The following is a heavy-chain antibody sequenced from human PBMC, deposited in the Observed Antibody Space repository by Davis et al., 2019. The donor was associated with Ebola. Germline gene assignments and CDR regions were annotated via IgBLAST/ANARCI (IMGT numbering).Heavy chain of an antibody. Sequence: MPSETLSLTCAVYGGSFSGYYWRWIRQLPGKGLEWIGEINHSGSTNYNPSLKSRVTISVDTSKNQFSLKLSSVTAADTAVYYCARMGSYRYTSPRPFDYWGQGTLVTVSS. V-gene: IGHV4-34*01. CDR3: ARMGSYRYTSPRPFDY. CDR2: INHSGST. CDR1: GGSFSGYY. J-gene: IGHJ4*02. D-gene: IGHD3-16*02.